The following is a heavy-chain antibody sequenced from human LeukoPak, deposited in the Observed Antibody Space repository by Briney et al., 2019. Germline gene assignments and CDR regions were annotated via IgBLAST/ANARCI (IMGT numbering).Heavy chain of an antibody. CDR3: ARNFVAAAKYDAFDI. D-gene: IGHD2-2*01. CDR1: GYSFTSYW. V-gene: IGHV5-51*01. CDR2: IYPGDSDT. Sequence: GESLKISCKGSGYSFTSYWIGWVRQMPGKGLEWMGIIYPGDSDTRYSPSFQGQVTISADKSISTAYLQWSSLKASDTAMYYCARNFVAAAKYDAFDIWGQGTMVTVSS. J-gene: IGHJ3*02.